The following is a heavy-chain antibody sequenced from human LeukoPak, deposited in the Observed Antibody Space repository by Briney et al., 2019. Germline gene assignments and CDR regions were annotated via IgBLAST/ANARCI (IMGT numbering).Heavy chain of an antibody. V-gene: IGHV3-23*01. D-gene: IGHD5-18*01. CDR1: GFTFSSYA. CDR3: AKPGYTYRYGAFDV. CDR2: ICGTDGGT. Sequence: PGGSLRLSCAAPGFTFSSYAMSWVRQAPGEGREWVSVICGTDGGTYYADSVKGRFTISRDNSKSTLYLQMNSLRADDTAIYYCAKPGYTYRYGAFDVWGQGTVVTVSS. J-gene: IGHJ3*01.